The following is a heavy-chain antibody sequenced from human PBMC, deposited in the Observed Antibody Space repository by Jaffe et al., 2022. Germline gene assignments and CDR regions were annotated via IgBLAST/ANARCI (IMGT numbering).Heavy chain of an antibody. CDR1: GGSISSGSYY. D-gene: IGHD3-22*01. CDR2: IYTSGST. V-gene: IGHV4-61*02. CDR3: ARDIYDSSGYNAFDI. Sequence: QVQLQESGPGLVKPSQTLSLTCTVSGGSISSGSYYWSWIRQPAGKGLEWIGRIYTSGSTNYNPSLKSRVTISVDTSKNQFSLKLSSVTAADTAVYYCARDIYDSSGYNAFDIWGQGTMVTVSS. J-gene: IGHJ3*02.